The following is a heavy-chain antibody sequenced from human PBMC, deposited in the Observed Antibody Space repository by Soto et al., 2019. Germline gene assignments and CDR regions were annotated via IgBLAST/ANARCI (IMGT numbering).Heavy chain of an antibody. CDR1: GFSFRNYV. Sequence: EVQLLESGGAVVQPGVSLRLSCAVSGFSFRNYVMSWVRQAPGKGLEWVSGINGSADNTHYADSVRGRFTISRDKVNNTLYLQMDNLGVDDTATYFCAKGANLGSPYSDLLTVRWGRGTLVTVSS. V-gene: IGHV3-23*01. CDR3: AKGANLGSPYSDLLTVR. D-gene: IGHD3-9*01. CDR2: INGSADNT. J-gene: IGHJ4*02.